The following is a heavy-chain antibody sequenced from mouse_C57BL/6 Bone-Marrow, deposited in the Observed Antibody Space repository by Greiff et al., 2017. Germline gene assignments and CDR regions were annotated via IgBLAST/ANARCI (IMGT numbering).Heavy chain of an antibody. CDR3: ARTGTEGYFDY. Sequence: VQLQQPGAELVRPGSSVKLSCKASGYTFTSYWMHWVKQRPIQGLEWIGNIDPSDSETHYNQKFKDKATLTVDKSSSTAYMQLSSLTSEDSAVYYCARTGTEGYFDYWGQGTTLTVSS. CDR2: IDPSDSET. V-gene: IGHV1-52*01. J-gene: IGHJ2*01. D-gene: IGHD4-1*01. CDR1: GYTFTSYW.